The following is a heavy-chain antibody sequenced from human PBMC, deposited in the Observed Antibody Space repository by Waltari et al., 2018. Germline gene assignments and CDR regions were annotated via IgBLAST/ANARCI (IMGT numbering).Heavy chain of an antibody. Sequence: EVQLVESGGGLVQPGGSLRLSCAASGFTFSSYWMHWVRQAPGKGLGWVSRINRDGSSTSYADSVKGRFTISRDNAKNTLYLQMNSLGAEDTAVYYCARDLPTLWSGSYDRFDYWGQGTLVTVSS. CDR1: GFTFSSYW. CDR3: ARDLPTLWSGSYDRFDY. D-gene: IGHD1-26*01. V-gene: IGHV3-74*01. J-gene: IGHJ4*02. CDR2: INRDGSST.